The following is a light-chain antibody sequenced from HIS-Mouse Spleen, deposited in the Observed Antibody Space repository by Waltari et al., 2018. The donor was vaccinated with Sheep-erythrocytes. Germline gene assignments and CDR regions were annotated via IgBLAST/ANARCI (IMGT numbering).Light chain of an antibody. V-gene: IGLV3-1*01. Sequence: SYELTQPPSVSVSPGQTASITCSGDKLGDKYACCYHQKPGHCPVLLIYKDSRRPSGFPGRFSGSKPGNPASLTVSWLQAEDEADYYCSSYAGSNNWVFGGGTKLTVL. CDR1: KLGDKY. J-gene: IGLJ3*02. CDR3: SSYAGSNNWV. CDR2: KDS.